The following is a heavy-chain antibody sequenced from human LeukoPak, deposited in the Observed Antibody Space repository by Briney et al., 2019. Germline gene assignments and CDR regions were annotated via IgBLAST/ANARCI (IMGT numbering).Heavy chain of an antibody. Sequence: GGSLRLSCAASGFTFSNYGMNWVRQAPGKGLEWVSFTDTNGSYIYYGDSVKGRFTISRDNAKNLLFLQMNGLRAEDTALYYCARGRSITLLRGVAMSDGFDIWGQGAMVAVSS. CDR2: TDTNGSYI. J-gene: IGHJ3*02. D-gene: IGHD3-10*01. V-gene: IGHV3-21*06. CDR3: ARGRSITLLRGVAMSDGFDI. CDR1: GFTFSNYG.